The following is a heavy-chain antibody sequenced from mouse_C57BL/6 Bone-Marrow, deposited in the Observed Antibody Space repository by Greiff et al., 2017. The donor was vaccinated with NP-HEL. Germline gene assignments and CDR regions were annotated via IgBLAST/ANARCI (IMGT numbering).Heavy chain of an antibody. CDR2: ISSGGSYT. CDR1: GFTFSSYG. CDR3: ARLAMMVTPYYFDY. D-gene: IGHD2-3*01. V-gene: IGHV5-6*02. J-gene: IGHJ2*01. Sequence: DVKLVESGGDLVKPGGSLKLSCAASGFTFSSYGMSWVRQTPDKRLEWVATISSGGSYTYYPDSVKGRFTISRDNAKNTLYLQMSSLKSEDTAMYYCARLAMMVTPYYFDYWGQGTTLTVSS.